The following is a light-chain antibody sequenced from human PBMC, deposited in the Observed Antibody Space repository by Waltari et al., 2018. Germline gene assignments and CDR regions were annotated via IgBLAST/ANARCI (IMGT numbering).Light chain of an antibody. CDR1: QTVGPKN. V-gene: IGKV3-20*01. J-gene: IGKJ2*01. CDR3: QQYAASPWT. Sequence: EIVLTQSPGIVSLSPGERATLSCRASQTVGPKNTFAWYQQKPGQPPRLLIYDASSRAAGISDRFSGSGSGTDFTLTITGLESEDSAVYYCQQYAASPWTFGQGTKLEIK. CDR2: DAS.